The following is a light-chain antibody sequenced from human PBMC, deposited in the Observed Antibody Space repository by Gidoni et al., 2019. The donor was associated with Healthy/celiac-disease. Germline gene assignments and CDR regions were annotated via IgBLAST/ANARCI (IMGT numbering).Light chain of an antibody. CDR2: DSS. Sequence: EIVLTQSPATLSLSPWERATLSCRASQSVSSYLSWYQQKPGQAPRLLSYDSSNRATGLPARFSGSGSGTDFTLTISSLEPEDFAVYYCQQRSTSLTFXGXTKVEIK. J-gene: IGKJ4*01. CDR3: QQRSTSLT. V-gene: IGKV3-11*01. CDR1: QSVSSY.